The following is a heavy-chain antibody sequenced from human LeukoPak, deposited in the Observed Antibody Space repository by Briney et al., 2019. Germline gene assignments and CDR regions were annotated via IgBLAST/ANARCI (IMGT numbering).Heavy chain of an antibody. CDR3: ARDPPAVAGTEGWFDP. Sequence: GGSLRLSCAASGFTFSSYSMNWVRQAPGKGLEWVSSISSSSSYIYYADSVKGRFTISRDNAKNSLYLQMNSLRAEDTAVYYCARDPPAVAGTEGWFDPWGQGTLVTVSS. J-gene: IGHJ5*02. V-gene: IGHV3-21*01. CDR2: ISSSSSYI. CDR1: GFTFSSYS. D-gene: IGHD6-19*01.